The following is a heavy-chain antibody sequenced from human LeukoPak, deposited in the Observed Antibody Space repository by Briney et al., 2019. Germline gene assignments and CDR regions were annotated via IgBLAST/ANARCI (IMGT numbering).Heavy chain of an antibody. D-gene: IGHD4-11*01. CDR2: IWSDGTGK. CDR1: GFTYSHYG. CDR3: ARDAERGFDYSNSLKY. J-gene: IGHJ4*02. Sequence: GESLRLSCAASGFTYSHYGMHWVRQAPGKGLEWVAVIWSDGTGKYYSDAVKGRFTISRDNSRNTLDLQMDSLRGDDTAVYYCARDAERGFDYSNSLKYWGQGTLVTVSS. V-gene: IGHV3-33*08.